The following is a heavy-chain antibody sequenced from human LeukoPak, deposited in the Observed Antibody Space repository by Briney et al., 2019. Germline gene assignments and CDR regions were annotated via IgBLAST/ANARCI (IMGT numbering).Heavy chain of an antibody. CDR1: GGTFSSYA. Sequence: SVKVSCKASGGTFSSYAISWVRQAPGQGLEWMGRIIPIFGTANYAQKFQGRVTITTDESTSTAYMVLSSLRSEDTAVYYCARDPVFPKQWLVHNWFDPWGQGTLVTVSS. CDR2: IIPIFGTA. CDR3: ARDPVFPKQWLVHNWFDP. J-gene: IGHJ5*02. V-gene: IGHV1-69*05. D-gene: IGHD6-19*01.